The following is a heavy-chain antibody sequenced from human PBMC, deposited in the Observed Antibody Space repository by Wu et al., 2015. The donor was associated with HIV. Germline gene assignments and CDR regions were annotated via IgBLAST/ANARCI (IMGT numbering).Heavy chain of an antibody. D-gene: IGHD2-2*01. CDR1: GYTFTSYG. CDR3: ARVGCSSSSCYYYFDN. J-gene: IGHJ4*02. V-gene: IGHV1-18*01. Sequence: QVQLVQSGAEVKKPGASVKVSCKASGYTFTSYGISWLRQAPGQGLEWVGWINANNGNRNYAQKLQGRVTLTTDTSTRTAYMELRSLRSDDTAVYYCARVGCSSSSCYYYFDNWGQGTLVTVSS. CDR2: INANNGNR.